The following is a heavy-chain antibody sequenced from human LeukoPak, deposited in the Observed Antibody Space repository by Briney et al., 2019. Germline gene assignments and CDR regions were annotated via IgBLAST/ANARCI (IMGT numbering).Heavy chain of an antibody. D-gene: IGHD3-22*01. J-gene: IGHJ4*02. CDR2: ITHEGSEE. V-gene: IGHV3-7*01. Sequence: GGPLRLSCATSGFTLSNHLMTWVRQAPGKGLEWMANITHEGSEEYYVDSVKGRFTISRDNAKNSLYLQMNSLSAEDTAVYYCARQLYDSSGYYFTPPDHWAQGTLVTVSS. CDR1: GFTLSNHL. CDR3: ARQLYDSSGYYFTPPDH.